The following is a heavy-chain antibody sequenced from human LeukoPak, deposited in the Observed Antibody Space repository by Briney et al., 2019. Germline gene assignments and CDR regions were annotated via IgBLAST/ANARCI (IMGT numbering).Heavy chain of an antibody. CDR2: IIPILGIA. J-gene: IGHJ4*02. V-gene: IGHV1-69*04. D-gene: IGHD5-12*01. Sequence: SVKVSCKASGGTFSSYAISWVRQAPGQGLEWMGRIIPILGIANYAQKFQGRVTITADKSTSTAYMELSSLRSEDTAVYYCAREARATNFDYWGQGTLVTVPS. CDR1: GGTFSSYA. CDR3: AREARATNFDY.